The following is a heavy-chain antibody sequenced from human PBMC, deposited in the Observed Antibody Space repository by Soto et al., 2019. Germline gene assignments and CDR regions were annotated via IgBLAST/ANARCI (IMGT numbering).Heavy chain of an antibody. CDR1: GFTFNSYG. CDR3: VKDLALRAGH. CDR2: ILYDGSKK. Sequence: QVQLVESGGGVVHPGRSLRLSCEASGFTFNSYGMYWVRQAPGKGLEWVSHILYDGSKKYYADSVKGRFTIARDKPKNTLYLQMANMRPEYTAVYYCVKDLALRAGHWGQGTLVIVSS. V-gene: IGHV3-30*18. J-gene: IGHJ4*02.